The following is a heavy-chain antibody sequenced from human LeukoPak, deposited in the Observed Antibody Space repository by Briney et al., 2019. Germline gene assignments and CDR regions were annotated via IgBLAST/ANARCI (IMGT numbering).Heavy chain of an antibody. CDR3: AREAEVGATQDYYYYYMDV. V-gene: IGHV1-18*01. J-gene: IGHJ6*03. CDR2: ISAYNGNT. D-gene: IGHD1-26*01. Sequence: ASVKVSCKASGYTFTSYGISWVRQAPGQGLEWMGWISAYNGNTNYAQKFQGRVTITRNTSISTAYMELSSLRSEDTAVYYCAREAEVGATQDYYYYYMDVWGKGTTVTVSS. CDR1: GYTFTSYG.